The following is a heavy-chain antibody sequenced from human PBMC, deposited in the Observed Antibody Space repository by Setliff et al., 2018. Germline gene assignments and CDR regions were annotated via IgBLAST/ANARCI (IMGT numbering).Heavy chain of an antibody. CDR1: GFTFDDYG. J-gene: IGHJ4*02. Sequence: VGSLRLSCAASGFTFDDYGMSWVRQAPGKGLEWVSGINWNGVKTDYAESLKGRFAISRDNAKNSLYLQMNSLRAEDTALYYCAREARMGCFDYWGQGTPVTVSS. CDR2: INWNGVKT. CDR3: AREARMGCFDY. D-gene: IGHD6-19*01. V-gene: IGHV3-20*04.